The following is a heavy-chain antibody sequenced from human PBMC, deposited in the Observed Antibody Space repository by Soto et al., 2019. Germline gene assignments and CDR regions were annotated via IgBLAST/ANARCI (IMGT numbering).Heavy chain of an antibody. CDR1: GYSFTSYW. J-gene: IGHJ6*02. Sequence: PGESLKISCKGSGYSFTSYWISWVRQMPGKGLEWMGRIDPSDSYTNYSPSFQGHVTISADKSISTAYLQWSSLKASDTAMYYCARARAVAGTYYYSGMDVWGQGTTVTVSS. CDR3: ARARAVAGTYYYSGMDV. CDR2: IDPSDSYT. V-gene: IGHV5-10-1*01. D-gene: IGHD6-19*01.